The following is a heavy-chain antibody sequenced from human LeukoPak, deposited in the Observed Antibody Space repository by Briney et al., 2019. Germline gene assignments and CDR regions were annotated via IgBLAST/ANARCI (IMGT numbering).Heavy chain of an antibody. CDR2: IRNKANNYVT. CDR1: GFTFSDSP. Sequence: PGGSLRLSCAASGFTFSDSPIHWVRQASGKGPEWLGRIRNKANNYVTAYAASVRGRFTISRDDSKTTAYLQMNSLKTEDTAIYYCSSSTVGATLLNFWGQGTLVTVSS. V-gene: IGHV3-73*01. CDR3: SSSTVGATLLNF. D-gene: IGHD1-26*01. J-gene: IGHJ4*02.